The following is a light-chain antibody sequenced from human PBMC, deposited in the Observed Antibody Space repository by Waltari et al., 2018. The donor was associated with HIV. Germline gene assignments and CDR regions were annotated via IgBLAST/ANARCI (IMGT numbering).Light chain of an antibody. V-gene: IGLV3-25*03. CDR3: ESADSSLWV. CDR2: KDS. Sequence: SYELTQPPSVSVSPGQTARTTCPGDALPKKYAYWYQQKAGQAPVLVIYKDSERPSGIPERFSGSSSGTTVTLTISGVQAEDEADYYCESADSSLWVFGGGTKLTVL. CDR1: ALPKKY. J-gene: IGLJ3*02.